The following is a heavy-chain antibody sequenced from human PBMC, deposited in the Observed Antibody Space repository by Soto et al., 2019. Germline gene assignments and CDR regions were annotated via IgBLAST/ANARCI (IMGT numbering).Heavy chain of an antibody. J-gene: IGHJ4*02. CDR1: GFTFSSYA. CDR2: ISGSGGST. Sequence: GSLRLSCAASGFTFSSYAMSWVRQAPVKGLEWVSAISGSGGSTYYADSVKGRFTISRDNSKNTLYLQMNSLRAEDTAVYYCAKPLKTYYYDSSGYWGKGTLVTVST. CDR3: AKPLKTYYYDSSGY. V-gene: IGHV3-23*01. D-gene: IGHD3-22*01.